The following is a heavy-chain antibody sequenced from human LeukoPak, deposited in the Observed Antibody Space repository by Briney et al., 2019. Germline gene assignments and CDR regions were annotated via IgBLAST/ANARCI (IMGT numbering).Heavy chain of an antibody. CDR1: GFAFSSYA. J-gene: IGHJ4*02. CDR3: AKQREGRGGALDY. CDR2: ISGSGGST. V-gene: IGHV3-23*01. D-gene: IGHD1-26*01. Sequence: PGGSLRLSCAASGFAFSSYAMSWVRQAPGKGLEWVSAISGSGGSTYYADSAKGRFTISRDNSKNTLYLQMNSLRAEDTAVYYCAKQREGRGGALDYWGQGTLVTVSS.